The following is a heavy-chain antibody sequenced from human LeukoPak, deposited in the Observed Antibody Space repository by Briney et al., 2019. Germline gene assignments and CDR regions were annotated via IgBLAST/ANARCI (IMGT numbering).Heavy chain of an antibody. Sequence: PGGSLRLSCAASGFTFSSYDMHWVRQAPGKGLEWVAVISYDGSNKYYADSVKGRFTISRDNSKNTLYLQMNSLRAEDTAVYYCATPGGLYYFDYWGQGTWSPSPQ. CDR3: ATPGGLYYFDY. D-gene: IGHD3-10*01. CDR1: GFTFSSYD. J-gene: IGHJ4*02. CDR2: ISYDGSNK. V-gene: IGHV3-30*03.